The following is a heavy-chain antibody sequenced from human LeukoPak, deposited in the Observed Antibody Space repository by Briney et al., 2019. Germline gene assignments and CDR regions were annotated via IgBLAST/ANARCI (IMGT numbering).Heavy chain of an antibody. J-gene: IGHJ4*02. CDR1: GFTFSSYG. D-gene: IGHD3-16*02. CDR3: AKDYDYVWGSYRPTAYFDY. Sequence: GGSLRLSCAASGFTFSSYGMHWVRQAPGKGLEWVAFIRYDGSNKYYADSVKGRFTISRDNSKNTLYLQMNSLRAEDTAVYFCAKDYDYVWGSYRPTAYFDYWGQGTLVTVSS. V-gene: IGHV3-30*02. CDR2: IRYDGSNK.